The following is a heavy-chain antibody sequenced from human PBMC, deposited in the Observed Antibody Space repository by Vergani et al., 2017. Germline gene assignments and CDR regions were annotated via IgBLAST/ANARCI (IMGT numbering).Heavy chain of an antibody. Sequence: EVQLVESGGGLVQPGGSLRLSCAASGFTFSSYSMNWVRQAPGKGLEWVSYISSSSSTIYYADSVKGRFTISRDNAKNSLYLQMNSLRDDDTAVYYCARDRLRAPLTYWGQGTLVTVSS. V-gene: IGHV3-48*02. J-gene: IGHJ4*02. D-gene: IGHD5-12*01. CDR1: GFTFSSYS. CDR2: ISSSSSTI. CDR3: ARDRLRAPLTY.